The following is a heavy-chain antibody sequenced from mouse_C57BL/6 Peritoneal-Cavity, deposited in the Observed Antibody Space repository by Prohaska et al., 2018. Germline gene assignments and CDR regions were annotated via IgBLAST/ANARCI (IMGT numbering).Heavy chain of an antibody. D-gene: IGHD2-3*01. Sequence: DVQLHESGLGLVKPSQSLSLTCSITGYSISSVYYCHWIRKFPGNKLEWMGYISYDGSNNNNPSLKNRISITRETSKNQLFLKLKSVTTEDTATYYCESLDDGYALDYWGQGTTLTVSS. CDR3: ESLDDGYALDY. CDR1: GYSISSVYY. J-gene: IGHJ2*01. V-gene: IGHV3-6*01. CDR2: ISYDGSN.